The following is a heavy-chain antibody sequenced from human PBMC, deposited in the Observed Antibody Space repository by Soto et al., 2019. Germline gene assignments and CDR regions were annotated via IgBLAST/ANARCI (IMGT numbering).Heavy chain of an antibody. D-gene: IGHD2-15*01. Sequence: SETLSLTCAVYGGSFSCYYWSWIRQPPGKGLEWIGEINQSGSTNQNPSLKSRVTISVDTSKNQFSLKLRSVTAADAAVYYCARGVSLILAVQGDAPAKYYFDSWGQGTLVTVS. J-gene: IGHJ4*02. CDR2: INQSGST. CDR3: ARGVSLILAVQGDAPAKYYFDS. V-gene: IGHV4-34*01. CDR1: GGSFSCYY.